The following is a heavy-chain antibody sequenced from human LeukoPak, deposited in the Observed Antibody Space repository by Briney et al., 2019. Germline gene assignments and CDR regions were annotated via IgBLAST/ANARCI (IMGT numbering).Heavy chain of an antibody. Sequence: SETLSLTCTVSGASISSGTYYWSWIRQHPGKGPEWIGYIHYTGSTNYNPSLKSRVTISVDTSKNQFSLKLSSVTAADTAVYYCARSSSSSGPLGYWGQGTLVTVSS. J-gene: IGHJ4*02. V-gene: IGHV4-61*01. CDR2: IHYTGST. CDR1: GASISSGTYY. CDR3: ARSSSSSGPLGY. D-gene: IGHD6-6*01.